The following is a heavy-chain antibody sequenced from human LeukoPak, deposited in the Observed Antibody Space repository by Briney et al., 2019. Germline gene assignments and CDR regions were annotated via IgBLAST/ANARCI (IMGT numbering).Heavy chain of an antibody. CDR2: IIPILGTA. CDR3: ARDSTRGYSYGYVLDY. Sequence: SVKVSCKASGGTFSSYAISWVRQAPGQGLEWMGGIIPILGTANYAQKFQGRVTITADESTSTAYMELSSLRSEDTAVYYCARDSTRGYSYGYVLDYWGQGTLVTVSS. CDR1: GGTFSSYA. D-gene: IGHD5-18*01. J-gene: IGHJ4*02. V-gene: IGHV1-69*13.